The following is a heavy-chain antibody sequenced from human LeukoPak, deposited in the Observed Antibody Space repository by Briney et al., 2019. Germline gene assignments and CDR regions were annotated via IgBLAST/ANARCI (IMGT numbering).Heavy chain of an antibody. Sequence: ASVKVSCKASGYTFTTYYMHWVRQAPGQGLEWMGIINPNTGSTTYAQKFQGRVTITRDTSTSTVYMDLSSLRSEDTAVYYCARARDCGGDCYYDTFDIWGQGTMVAVSS. D-gene: IGHD2-21*02. CDR2: INPNTGST. V-gene: IGHV1-46*01. CDR3: ARARDCGGDCYYDTFDI. CDR1: GYTFTTYY. J-gene: IGHJ3*02.